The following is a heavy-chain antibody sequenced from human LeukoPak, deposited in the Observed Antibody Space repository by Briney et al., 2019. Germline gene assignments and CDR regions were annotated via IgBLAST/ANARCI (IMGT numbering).Heavy chain of an antibody. CDR1: GPSISSSSYY. CDR2: LYYSGTP. J-gene: IGHJ4*02. CDR3: ARSQDDYGDYFGIWPSFDY. Sequence: PSETLSLTCTVSGPSISSSSYYWGWIRQPPGKELEWIGSLYYSGTPYYNPPLKSRLTMSLDTSKNQFSLKLSSVTAADTAVYYCARSQDDYGDYFGIWPSFDYWGQGTLVTVSS. V-gene: IGHV4-39*01. D-gene: IGHD4-17*01.